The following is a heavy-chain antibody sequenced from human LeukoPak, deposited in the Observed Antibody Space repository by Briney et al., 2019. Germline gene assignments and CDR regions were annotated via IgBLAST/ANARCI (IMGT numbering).Heavy chain of an antibody. D-gene: IGHD4-23*01. Sequence: PETLSLTCTVSGGSISSNYWSWIRQPPGKGLEWIGYIYYSGSTDYNPSLKSRVTISVDTSKNQFSLKLRSVTAADTAVYYCARQAGGAFDIWGQGTMVTVSS. J-gene: IGHJ3*02. CDR3: ARQAGGAFDI. CDR2: IYYSGST. CDR1: GGSISSNY. V-gene: IGHV4-59*01.